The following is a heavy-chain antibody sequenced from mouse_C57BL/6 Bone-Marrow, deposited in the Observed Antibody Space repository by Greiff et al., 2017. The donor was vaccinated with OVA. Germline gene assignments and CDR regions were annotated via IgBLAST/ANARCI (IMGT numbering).Heavy chain of an antibody. CDR3: ARYDYCYYAMDY. CDR1: GYTFTSYW. D-gene: IGHD2-4*01. Sequence: QVQLQQPGAELVKPGASVKMSCKASGYTFTSYWITWVKQRPGQGLEWIGDIYPGSGSTNYNEKFKSKDTLTVDTTSSTAYMQLSSLTSEDSAVYYFARYDYCYYAMDYWGQGTSVTVSS. V-gene: IGHV1-55*01. CDR2: IYPGSGST. J-gene: IGHJ4*01.